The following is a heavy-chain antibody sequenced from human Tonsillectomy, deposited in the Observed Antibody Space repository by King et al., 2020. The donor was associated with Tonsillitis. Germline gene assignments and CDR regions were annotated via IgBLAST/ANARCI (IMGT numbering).Heavy chain of an antibody. CDR3: ARGNYFDSSESNY. D-gene: IGHD3-22*01. CDR1: GFTFSDYA. V-gene: IGHV3-30*04. J-gene: IGHJ4*02. Sequence: VQLVESGGGVVQPGRSLRHSCAASGFTFSDYAMHWVRQAPGKGLEWVAVISYDGSNKYYADSVKGRFTISRDNSKNTLFLQMNSLRVEDTAIYYCARGNYFDSSESNYWGQGTLVTVSS. CDR2: ISYDGSNK.